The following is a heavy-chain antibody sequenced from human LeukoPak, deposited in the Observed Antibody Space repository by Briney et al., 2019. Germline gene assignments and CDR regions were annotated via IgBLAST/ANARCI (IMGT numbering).Heavy chain of an antibody. CDR2: IRSTANVYAT. CDR3: TGNYYGSGSYADFDY. D-gene: IGHD3-10*01. CDR1: GFTFSGSA. J-gene: IGHJ4*02. Sequence: GGSLRLSCAASGFTFSGSALHWVPQASGRGREWVGRIRSTANVYATAYAASVKGRFTISRDDSKNTAYLQMDSLKTEDTAVYYCTGNYYGSGSYADFDYWGQGTLVTVSS. V-gene: IGHV3-73*01.